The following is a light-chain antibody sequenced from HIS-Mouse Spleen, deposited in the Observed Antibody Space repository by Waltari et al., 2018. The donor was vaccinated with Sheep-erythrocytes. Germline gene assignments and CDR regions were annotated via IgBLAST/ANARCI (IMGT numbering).Light chain of an antibody. Sequence: DIQMTQSPSSLSASVGARVTITCRASQSIRSILMWYQQKPGKAPNLLIYAESSWQSGVPSRFSGSGSGTDFTLTISSLKPEDFATYYCEQSYSTPQFTFGPGTKVDIK. CDR3: EQSYSTPQFT. V-gene: IGKV1-39*01. CDR2: AES. J-gene: IGKJ3*01. CDR1: QSIRSI.